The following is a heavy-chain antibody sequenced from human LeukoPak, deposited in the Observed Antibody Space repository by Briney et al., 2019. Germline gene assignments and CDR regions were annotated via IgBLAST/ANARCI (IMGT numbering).Heavy chain of an antibody. V-gene: IGHV3-21*01. CDR2: ISSSSTYI. Sequence: PGGSLRLSCGASGFTFSSYSMSWVRQAPGKGLEWVSSISSSSTYIYYVDSVKGRFTISRDNAKNSLYLQMNSLRAEDTAVYYCARGDDYGDYLTPNWFDPWGQGTLVTVSS. J-gene: IGHJ5*02. CDR3: ARGDDYGDYLTPNWFDP. D-gene: IGHD4-17*01. CDR1: GFTFSSYS.